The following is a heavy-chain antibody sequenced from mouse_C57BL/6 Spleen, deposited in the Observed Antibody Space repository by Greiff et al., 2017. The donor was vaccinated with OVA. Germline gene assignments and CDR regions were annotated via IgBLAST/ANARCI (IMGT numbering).Heavy chain of an antibody. CDR3: TRVDYGSSYWYFDV. V-gene: IGHV5-9-1*02. CDR1: GFTFSSYA. D-gene: IGHD1-1*01. CDR2: ISSGGDYI. Sequence: EVKLQESGEGLVKPGGSLKLSCAASGFTFSSYAMSWVRQTPEKRLEWVAYISSGGDYIYYADTVKGRFTISRDNARNTLYLQMSSLKSEDTAMYYCTRVDYGSSYWYFDVWGTGTTVTVSS. J-gene: IGHJ1*03.